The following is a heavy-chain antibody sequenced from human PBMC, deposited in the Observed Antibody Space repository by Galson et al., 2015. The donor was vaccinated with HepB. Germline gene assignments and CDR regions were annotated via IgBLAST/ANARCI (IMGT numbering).Heavy chain of an antibody. CDR3: ARDGDSSGYYYGYYGMDV. J-gene: IGHJ6*02. D-gene: IGHD3-22*01. CDR2: INAGNGNT. Sequence: SVKVSCKASGYTFTSYAMHWVRQAPGQRLEWMGWINAGNGNTKYSQKFQGRVTITRDTSASTAYMELSSLRSEDTAVYYCARDGDSSGYYYGYYGMDVWGQGTTVTVSS. CDR1: GYTFTSYA. V-gene: IGHV1-3*01.